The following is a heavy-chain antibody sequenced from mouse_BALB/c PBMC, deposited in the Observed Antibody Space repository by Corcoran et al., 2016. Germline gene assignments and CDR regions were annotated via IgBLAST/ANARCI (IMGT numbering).Heavy chain of an antibody. V-gene: IGHV1-18*01. J-gene: IGHJ4*01. CDR1: GYTFTDYN. CDR2: INPRSGGT. Sequence: EVLLQQSGPELVKPGASVKIPCKASGYTFTDYNMDWVKQSHGKSLEWIGDINPRSGGTSYNQKFKGKATLTVDKSSSTAYMELLSLTSEDSAVYYCASTTNYAMDYWGQGTSVTVSS. CDR3: ASTTNYAMDY. D-gene: IGHD2-12*01.